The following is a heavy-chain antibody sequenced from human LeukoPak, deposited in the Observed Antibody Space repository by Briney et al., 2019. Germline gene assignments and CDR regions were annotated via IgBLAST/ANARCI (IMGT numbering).Heavy chain of an antibody. CDR1: GYTFTSYA. V-gene: IGHV7-4-1*02. CDR3: ASLYYGSGSYWSYGMDV. D-gene: IGHD3-10*01. J-gene: IGHJ6*02. Sequence: GASVKVSCKSSGYTFTSYAMNWVRQAPGQGLEWMGWINTNTGNPAYAQGFTGRFVFSLDTSVSTAYLQISSLKAEDTAVYYCASLYYGSGSYWSYGMDVWRQGTTVTVSS. CDR2: INTNTGNP.